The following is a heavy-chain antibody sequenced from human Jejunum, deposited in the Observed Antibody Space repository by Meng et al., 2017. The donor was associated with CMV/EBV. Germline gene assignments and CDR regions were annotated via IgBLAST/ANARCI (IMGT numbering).Heavy chain of an antibody. J-gene: IGHJ6*02. Sequence: WIRQPPGKGLEWVANIKENGGEKYYADSVKGRFTISRDNAKNSLYLQMNSLRVEDTAVYYCARGGVPYGMDVWGQGTTVTVSS. V-gene: IGHV3-7*01. D-gene: IGHD2-8*01. CDR3: ARGGVPYGMDV. CDR2: IKENGGEK.